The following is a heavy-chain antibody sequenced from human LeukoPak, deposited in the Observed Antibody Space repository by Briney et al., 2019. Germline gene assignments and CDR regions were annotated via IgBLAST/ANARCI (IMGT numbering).Heavy chain of an antibody. D-gene: IGHD3-22*01. CDR3: ARDPRIDYYDSSGYYYGDY. J-gene: IGHJ4*02. CDR2: IYSGGST. Sequence: PGGSLRLSCAASGFTVSSNYMSWVRQAPGKGLEWVSVIYSGGSTYYADSMKGRFTISRDNAKNSLYLQMNSLRAEDTAVYYCARDPRIDYYDSSGYYYGDYWGQGTLVTVSS. V-gene: IGHV3-66*01. CDR1: GFTVSSNY.